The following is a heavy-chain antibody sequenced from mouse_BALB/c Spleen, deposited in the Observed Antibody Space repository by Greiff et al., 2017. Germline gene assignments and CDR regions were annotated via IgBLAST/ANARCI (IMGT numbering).Heavy chain of an antibody. D-gene: IGHD2-2*01. CDR3: GSSTRATYYFDY. V-gene: IGHV7-3*02. Sequence: EVQRVESGGGLVQPGGSLRLSCAASGFTFTDYYMSWVRQPPGKALEWLGFIRNKANGYTTEYSASGKASFTISRDNTQSILYLQMNTLRAEDSATYYCGSSTRATYYFDYWGQGTTLTVSS. J-gene: IGHJ2*01. CDR1: GFTFTDYY. CDR2: IRNKANGYTT.